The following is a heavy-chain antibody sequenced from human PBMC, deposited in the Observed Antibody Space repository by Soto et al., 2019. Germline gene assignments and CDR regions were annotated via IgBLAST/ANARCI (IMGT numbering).Heavy chain of an antibody. CDR1: GYTFTSYD. CDR2: MNPNSGNT. D-gene: IGHD6-6*01. Sequence: ASVKVSFKASGYTFTSYDINWVRQATGQGLEWMGWMNPNSGNTGYAQKFQGRVTMTRNTSISTAYMELSSLRSEDTAVYYCARVPSYSSSSPVALYYYYYYYMDVWG. CDR3: ARVPSYSSSSPVALYYYYYYYMDV. J-gene: IGHJ6*03. V-gene: IGHV1-8*01.